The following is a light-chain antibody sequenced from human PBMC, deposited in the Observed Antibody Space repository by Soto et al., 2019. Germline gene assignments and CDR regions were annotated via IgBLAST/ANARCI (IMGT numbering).Light chain of an antibody. CDR2: KAS. Sequence: DVQMTQSPSTLSASVGDRVTITCRASQSISAWLAWYQQKPGKAPNLLIYKASTLESGVPSRFSGSGSGTESTLTFSSLQPDDFATYYCQQYNSYSSITFGQGTRLEIK. CDR3: QQYNSYSSIT. V-gene: IGKV1-5*03. J-gene: IGKJ5*01. CDR1: QSISAW.